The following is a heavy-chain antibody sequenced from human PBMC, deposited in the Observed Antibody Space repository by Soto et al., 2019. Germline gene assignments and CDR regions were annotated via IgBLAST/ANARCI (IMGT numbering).Heavy chain of an antibody. D-gene: IGHD6-13*01. CDR3: ARKDQVPYSSSFDP. CDR2: IYYSGST. Sequence: SETLSLTCTVSGGSISSGDYYWSWIRQPPGKGLEWIGYIYYSGSTYYNPSLKSRVTISVDTSKNQFSLKLSSVTAADTAVYHCARKDQVPYSSSFDPWGQGTLVTVSS. J-gene: IGHJ5*02. V-gene: IGHV4-30-4*01. CDR1: GGSISSGDYY.